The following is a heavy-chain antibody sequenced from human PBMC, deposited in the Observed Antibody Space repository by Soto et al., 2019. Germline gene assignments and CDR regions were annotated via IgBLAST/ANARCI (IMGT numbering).Heavy chain of an antibody. CDR1: GGSISSGDYY. CDR2: IYYSGST. Sequence: SETLSLTCTVSGGSISSGDYYWSWIRQPPGKGLEWIGYIYYSGSTYYNPSLKSRVTISVDTSKNQFSLKLSSVTAADTAVYYSARERLWFGESRYYYYGMDVWGQGTTVTVSS. V-gene: IGHV4-30-4*01. J-gene: IGHJ6*02. CDR3: ARERLWFGESRYYYYGMDV. D-gene: IGHD3-10*01.